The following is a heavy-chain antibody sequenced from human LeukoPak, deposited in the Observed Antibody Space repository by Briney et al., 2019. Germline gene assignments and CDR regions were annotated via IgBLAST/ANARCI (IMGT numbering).Heavy chain of an antibody. CDR3: ARDPVPAAIRVRRTTWFDP. V-gene: IGHV1-2*02. CDR1: VYTFTGYY. D-gene: IGHD2-2*02. J-gene: IGHJ5*02. Sequence: ASVKISCKASVYTFTGYYMHWVRQAPGQGLEWMGWINPNSGGTNYAQKFQGRVTMTRDTSISTAYMELSGLRSDDTAVYYCARDPVPAAIRVRRTTWFDPWGQGTLVTVSS. CDR2: INPNSGGT.